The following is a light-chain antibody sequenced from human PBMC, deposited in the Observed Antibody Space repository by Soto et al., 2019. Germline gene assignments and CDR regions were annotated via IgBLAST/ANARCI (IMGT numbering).Light chain of an antibody. J-gene: IGKJ5*01. CDR2: AAS. CDR1: QGISND. V-gene: IGKV1-27*01. Sequence: DIQMTQSPSSLSESVGDRVTITCRASQGISNDLAWYQQKPGKAPKLLIYAASTLQAGAPSRFSGSGSGTDFILTISSLQPEDVATYYCQKYDSAPHTFGQGTRLEIK. CDR3: QKYDSAPHT.